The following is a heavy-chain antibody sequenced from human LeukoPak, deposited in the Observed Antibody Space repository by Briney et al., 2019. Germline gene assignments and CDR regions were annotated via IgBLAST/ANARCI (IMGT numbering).Heavy chain of an antibody. J-gene: IGHJ4*02. Sequence: SETLSLTCTVSGGSISSYSWSWIRQPPGKGLEWIGYIYYSGSTNYNPSLKSRVAISIDTSKNQFSLKLSSVTAADTAVYYCATHPPKLCTGGSCSDYWGQGTLVTVSS. CDR3: ATHPPKLCTGGSCSDY. CDR1: GGSISSYS. CDR2: IYYSGST. D-gene: IGHD2-15*01. V-gene: IGHV4-59*01.